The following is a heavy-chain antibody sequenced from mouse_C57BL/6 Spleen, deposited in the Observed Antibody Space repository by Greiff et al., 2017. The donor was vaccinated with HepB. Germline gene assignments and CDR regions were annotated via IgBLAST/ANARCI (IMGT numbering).Heavy chain of an antibody. CDR2: IYPGDGDT. J-gene: IGHJ4*01. V-gene: IGHV1-82*01. Sequence: QVQLKESGPELVKPGASVKISCKASGYAFSSSWMNWVKQRPGKGLEWIGRIYPGDGDTNYNGKFKGKATLTADKSSNTAYMQLSSLTSEDSAVYCGARCLPLYAMDYWGQGTSVTVSS. CDR3: ARCLPLYAMDY. D-gene: IGHD6-1*01. CDR1: GYAFSSSW.